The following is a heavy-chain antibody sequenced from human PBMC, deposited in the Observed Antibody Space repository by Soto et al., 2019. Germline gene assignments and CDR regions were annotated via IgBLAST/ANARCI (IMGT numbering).Heavy chain of an antibody. CDR2: IYSGGST. D-gene: IGHD5-12*01. J-gene: IGHJ3*02. CDR3: AVDIVADHDAIDI. Sequence: GGSLRVSCVASGFTVSSTYMSWVRQAPGKGLEWVSIIYSGGSTYYADSVEGRFTISRHNSENTLYLQMNSLRTEDTAVYYCAVDIVADHDAIDIWGQGTMVTVSS. CDR1: GFTVSSTY. V-gene: IGHV3-53*04.